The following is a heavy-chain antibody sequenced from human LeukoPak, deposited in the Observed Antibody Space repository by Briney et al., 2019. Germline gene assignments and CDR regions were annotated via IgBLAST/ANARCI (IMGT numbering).Heavy chain of an antibody. CDR2: INPNSGGT. J-gene: IGHJ4*02. CDR3: ARGKEYSSSWYDY. CDR1: GYTFTGYY. V-gene: IGHV1-2*02. Sequence: GASVKVSCKASGYTFTGYYVHWVRQAPGQGLEWMGWINPNSGGTNYAQKFQGRVTMTRDTSISTAYMELSRLRSDDTAVYYCARGKEYSSSWYDYWGQGTLVTVSS. D-gene: IGHD6-13*01.